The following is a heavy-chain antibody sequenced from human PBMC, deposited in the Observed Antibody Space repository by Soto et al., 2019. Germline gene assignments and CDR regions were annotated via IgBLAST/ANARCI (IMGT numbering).Heavy chain of an antibody. D-gene: IGHD2-2*01. CDR1: GYTLTCYA. CDR2: INGGNGDT. Sequence: ASVKVSCTASGYTLTCYAIHWGRQAPGQRHEWMGWINGGNGDTKYSQKFQGRVTINRDTSASTAYRELTGLGSENTAVYHCAEGFWSSTSGQFYLDFSGQRTLVSVSA. V-gene: IGHV1-3*01. J-gene: IGHJ4*02. CDR3: AEGFWSSTSGQFYLDF.